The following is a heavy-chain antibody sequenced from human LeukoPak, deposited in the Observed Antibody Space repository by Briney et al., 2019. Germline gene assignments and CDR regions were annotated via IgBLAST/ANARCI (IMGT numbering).Heavy chain of an antibody. CDR1: GHTFTSYW. Sequence: GESLKISCKGSGHTFTSYWIGWVRQMPGKGLECVGTIYPGDSDTKYSPSFQGQVTISVDNSISTAYLQWSSLKASDTAVYYCARLSDYYMDVWGKGTTVTVSS. V-gene: IGHV5-51*01. CDR3: ARLSDYYMDV. CDR2: IYPGDSDT. J-gene: IGHJ6*03.